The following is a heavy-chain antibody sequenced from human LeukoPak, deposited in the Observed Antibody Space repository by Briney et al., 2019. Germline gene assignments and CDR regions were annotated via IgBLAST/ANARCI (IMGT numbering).Heavy chain of an antibody. CDR3: ARVLYSSGWYDP. J-gene: IGHJ5*02. CDR2: IWYDGSNK. Sequence: GGSLRLSCAASGFTFSSYAMSWVRQAPGKGLEWVAVIWYDGSNKYYADSVKGRFTISRDNSKNTLYLQMNSLRAEDTAVYYCARVLYSSGWYDPWGQGTLVTVSS. D-gene: IGHD6-19*01. V-gene: IGHV3-33*08. CDR1: GFTFSSYA.